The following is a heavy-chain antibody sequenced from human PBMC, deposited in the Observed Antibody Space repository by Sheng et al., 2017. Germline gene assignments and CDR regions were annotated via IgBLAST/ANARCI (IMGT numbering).Heavy chain of an antibody. CDR2: INHSGST. V-gene: IGHV4-34*01. J-gene: IGHJ4*02. Sequence: QVQLQQWGAGLLKPSETLSLTCAVYGGSFSGYYWSWIRQPPGKGLEWIGEINHSGSTNYNPSLKSRVTISVDTSKNQFSLKLSSVTAADTAVYYCARGLVGVSDYGDYFDYWGQGTLVTVSS. CDR3: ARGLVGVSDYGDYFDY. D-gene: IGHD4-17*01. CDR1: GGSFSGYY.